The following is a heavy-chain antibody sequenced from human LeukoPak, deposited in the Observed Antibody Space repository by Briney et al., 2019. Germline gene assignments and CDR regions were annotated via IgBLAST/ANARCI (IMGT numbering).Heavy chain of an antibody. CDR1: GDSINNNNYY. CDR3: ARVGCSSTSCYYYYYYYMDV. CDR2: IYYNGRT. J-gene: IGHJ6*03. D-gene: IGHD2-2*01. V-gene: IGHV4-39*02. Sequence: SETLSFTCTVSGDSINNNNYYWGWIRQPPGKGLEWIGNIYYNGRTYYSPSLKSRGTISVDTSNNQFSLKLSSVTAADTAVYYCARVGCSSTSCYYYYYYYMDVWGKGTTVTVSS.